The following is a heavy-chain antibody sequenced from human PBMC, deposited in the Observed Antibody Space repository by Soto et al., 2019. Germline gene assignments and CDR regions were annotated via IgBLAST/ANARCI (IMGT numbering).Heavy chain of an antibody. V-gene: IGHV1-58*01. CDR3: AAELYSGGRCCSFDI. D-gene: IGHD2-15*01. Sequence: SVKVSCKASGFTFSNSAVPWVRQARVQRLEWMGWIVVGAGNTNYAQELQGRLTITRDVSTNTAYMELRSRRSEDTAVYYCAAELYSGGRCCSFDIWGQGTMVTVSS. CDR1: GFTFSNSA. J-gene: IGHJ3*02. CDR2: IVVGAGNT.